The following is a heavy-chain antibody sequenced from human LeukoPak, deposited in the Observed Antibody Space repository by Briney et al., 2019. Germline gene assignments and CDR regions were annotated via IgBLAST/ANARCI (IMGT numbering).Heavy chain of an antibody. J-gene: IGHJ4*02. D-gene: IGHD5-18*01. Sequence: GGSLRLSCAASGITFSSYWMHWVRQAPGKGLVWVSRINSDGSSTSYADSVKGRFTISRDNAKNTLYLQMNSLRAEDTAVYYCARVSVGYSYGYDYWGQGTLVTVSS. V-gene: IGHV3-74*01. CDR1: GITFSSYW. CDR2: INSDGSST. CDR3: ARVSVGYSYGYDY.